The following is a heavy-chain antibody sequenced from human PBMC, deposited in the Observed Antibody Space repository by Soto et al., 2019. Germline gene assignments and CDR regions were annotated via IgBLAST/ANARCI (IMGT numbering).Heavy chain of an antibody. CDR3: AKETYSGPLDY. V-gene: IGHV3-30*18. Sequence: QVQLVESGGGVVQPGRSLRLSCAASGFPFISYGMHWFRQAPGKGLEWVAVISYDGSNKYYADSVKGRFTISRDNSKNTLYLQMNSLRAEDTAVYYCAKETYSGPLDYWGQGTLVTVSS. CDR1: GFPFISYG. D-gene: IGHD2-15*01. J-gene: IGHJ4*02. CDR2: ISYDGSNK.